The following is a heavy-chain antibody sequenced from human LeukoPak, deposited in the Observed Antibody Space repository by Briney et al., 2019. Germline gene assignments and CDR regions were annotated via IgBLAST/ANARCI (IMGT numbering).Heavy chain of an antibody. D-gene: IGHD3-10*01. V-gene: IGHV4-59*08. Sequence: PSGTLSLTCTVSGSSISSYYWSWIRQPPGKGLEWIGYIYYSGSTNYNPSLKSRVTISVDTSKNQFSLKLSSVTAADTAVHYCARGEGSHFDWGQGTLVTVSS. CDR2: IYYSGST. CDR3: ARGEGSHFD. J-gene: IGHJ4*02. CDR1: GSSISSYY.